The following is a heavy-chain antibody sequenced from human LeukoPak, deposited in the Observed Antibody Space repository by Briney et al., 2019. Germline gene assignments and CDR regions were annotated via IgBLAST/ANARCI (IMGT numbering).Heavy chain of an antibody. D-gene: IGHD5-18*01. J-gene: IGHJ4*02. V-gene: IGHV3-20*04. CDR1: GFTFDYYS. CDR2: INWNGGST. Sequence: GGSLRLSCAASGFTFDYYSMSWVRQAPGKGLEWVSGINWNGGSTGYADSVKGRFTISRDNAKNLLYLQMNDLRLEDTAVYYCARTARHLDYWGQGTLVTVSS. CDR3: ARTARHLDY.